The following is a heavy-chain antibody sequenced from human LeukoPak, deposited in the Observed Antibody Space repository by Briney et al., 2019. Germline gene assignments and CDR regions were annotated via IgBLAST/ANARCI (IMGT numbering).Heavy chain of an antibody. Sequence: PGGSLRLSCAASGFTFSSYSMNWVRQAPGKGLEWVSSISSSSSYIYYADSVKGRFTISRDNAKNSLYLQMNSLRAEDTAVYYCARGSIAAAPNWFDPWGQGTLVTVSS. V-gene: IGHV3-21*01. CDR2: ISSSSSYI. J-gene: IGHJ5*02. CDR1: GFTFSSYS. D-gene: IGHD6-13*01. CDR3: ARGSIAAAPNWFDP.